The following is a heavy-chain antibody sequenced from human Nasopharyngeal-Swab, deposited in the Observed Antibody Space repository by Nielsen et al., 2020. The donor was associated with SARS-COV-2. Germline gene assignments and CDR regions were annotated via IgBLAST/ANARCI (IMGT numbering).Heavy chain of an antibody. J-gene: IGHJ3*02. CDR2: ISGSGGST. D-gene: IGHD2-21*01. V-gene: IGHV3-23*01. Sequence: VRQAPGKGLEWVSAISGSGGSTYYADFVKGRFTISRDNSKNTLYLQMNSLRAEDTAVYYCAKDLLAGDAFDIWGQGTMVTVSS. CDR3: AKDLLAGDAFDI.